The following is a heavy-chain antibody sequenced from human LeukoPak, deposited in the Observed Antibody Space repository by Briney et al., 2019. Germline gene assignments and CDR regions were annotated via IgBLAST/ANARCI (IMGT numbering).Heavy chain of an antibody. CDR2: IILIFGST. J-gene: IGHJ4*02. V-gene: IGHV1-69*13. Sequence: VKVSCKASGGALSGYDVTWVRLAPGQGLEWMGGIILIFGSTNYAPKFEGRLTITADESTNTVYMELSSLRSEDTAVYFCARGFSGPNWGKRYYDHWGQGTLVTVSS. D-gene: IGHD7-27*01. CDR1: GGALSGYD. CDR3: ARGFSGPNWGKRYYDH.